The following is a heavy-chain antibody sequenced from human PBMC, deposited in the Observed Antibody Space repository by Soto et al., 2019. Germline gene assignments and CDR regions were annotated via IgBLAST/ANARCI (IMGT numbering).Heavy chain of an antibody. J-gene: IGHJ6*02. V-gene: IGHV1-69*13. D-gene: IGHD2-2*02. CDR1: GGTFSSYA. CDR2: IIPIFGTA. CDR3: ARPAPQPIVVVPAAVRSSYYGMYV. Sequence: SVKVSCKASGGTFSSYAISWVRQAPGQGLEWMGGIIPIFGTANYAQKFQGRVTITADESTSTAYMELSSLRSEDTAVYYCARPAPQPIVVVPAAVRSSYYGMYVRGQGPTGTVSS.